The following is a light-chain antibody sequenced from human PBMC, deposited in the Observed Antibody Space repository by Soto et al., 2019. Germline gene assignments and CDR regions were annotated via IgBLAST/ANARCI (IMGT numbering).Light chain of an antibody. CDR3: QLYAYSKWT. Sequence: EIVLTQSPGTLSLSPGERATLSCRASQSFRSGFLAWFQQRPGQAPRLLIFGASNRATGIPDRFSGGGSGTDFTLTISRLEAADFEVYYCQLYAYSKWTFGKGTKLDIX. J-gene: IGKJ1*01. CDR2: GAS. CDR1: QSFRSGF. V-gene: IGKV3-20*01.